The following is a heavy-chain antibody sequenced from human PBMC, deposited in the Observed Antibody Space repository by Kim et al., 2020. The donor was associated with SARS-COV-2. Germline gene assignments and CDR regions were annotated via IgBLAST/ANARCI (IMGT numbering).Heavy chain of an antibody. CDR3: ARGKSVGATTEDAFDI. J-gene: IGHJ3*02. V-gene: IGHV4-39*07. CDR2: IYYSGST. D-gene: IGHD1-26*01. Sequence: SETLSLTCTVSGGSISSSSYYWGWIRQPPGKGLEWIGSIYYSGSTYYNPSLKSRVTISVDTSKNQFSLKLSSVTAADTAVYYCARGKSVGATTEDAFDIWGQGTMVTVSS. CDR1: GGSISSSSYY.